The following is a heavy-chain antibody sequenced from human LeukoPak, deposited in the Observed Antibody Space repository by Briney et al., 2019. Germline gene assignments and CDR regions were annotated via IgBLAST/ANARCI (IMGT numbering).Heavy chain of an antibody. V-gene: IGHV1-2*06. J-gene: IGHJ5*02. CDR2: INPNNGDS. Sequence: ASVKVSCKASGYTFTGYYGHWVRQAPGQGLEWMGRINPNNGDSNFAQKFQGRVTMTRDTSISTVYMDLSRLRSDDTAVYYCARMSSPLQYNWFDPWGQGTLVTVSS. CDR3: ARMSSPLQYNWFDP. CDR1: GYTFTGYY. D-gene: IGHD1-14*01.